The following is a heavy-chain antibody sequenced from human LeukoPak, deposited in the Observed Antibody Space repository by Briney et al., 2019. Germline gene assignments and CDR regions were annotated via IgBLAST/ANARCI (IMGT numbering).Heavy chain of an antibody. CDR3: ARGAARMVEIATIISFEY. D-gene: IGHD5-24*01. J-gene: IGHJ4*02. CDR2: IRSKANSYAT. Sequence: GGSLRLSCAASGFTFSGSAMHWVRQASGKGLEWVGRIRSKANSYATAYAASVKGRFTISRDDSKNTAYLQMNSLRAKDTAVYYCARGAARMVEIATIISFEYWGQGTLVTVSS. CDR1: GFTFSGSA. V-gene: IGHV3-73*01.